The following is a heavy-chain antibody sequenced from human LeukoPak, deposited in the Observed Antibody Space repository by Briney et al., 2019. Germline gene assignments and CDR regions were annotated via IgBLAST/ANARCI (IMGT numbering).Heavy chain of an antibody. CDR3: AGGYCSSTSCHRYFDY. J-gene: IGHJ4*02. D-gene: IGHD2-2*01. CDR2: INHSGST. Sequence: SETLSLICAVYGGSFSGYYWSWIRQPPGKGLEWIGEINHSGSTNYNPSLKSRVTISVDTSKNQFSLKLSSVTAADTAVYYCAGGYCSSTSCHRYFDYWGQGTLVTVPS. V-gene: IGHV4-34*01. CDR1: GGSFSGYY.